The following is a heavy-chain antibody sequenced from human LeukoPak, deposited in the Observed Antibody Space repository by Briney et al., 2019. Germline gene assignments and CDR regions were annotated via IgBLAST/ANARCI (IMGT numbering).Heavy chain of an antibody. CDR2: IYTSGST. D-gene: IGHD2-2*02. J-gene: IGHJ6*03. CDR3: ARGDPRHCSSTSCYTGEIPYYYYYYYMDV. V-gene: IGHV4-4*07. Sequence: PSETLSLTCTVSGGSISSYYWSWIRQPAGKGLEWIGRIYTSGSTNYNPSLKSRVTMSVDTSKNQFSLKLSSVTAADTAVYYCARGDPRHCSSTSCYTGEIPYYYYYYYMDVWGKGTTVTVSS. CDR1: GGSISSYY.